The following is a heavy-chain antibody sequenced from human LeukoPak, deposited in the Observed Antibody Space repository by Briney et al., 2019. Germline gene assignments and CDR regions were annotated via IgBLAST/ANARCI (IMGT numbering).Heavy chain of an antibody. V-gene: IGHV4-4*07. CDR1: GGSISSYY. Sequence: PETLSLTCTVSGGSISSYYWSWIRQPAGKGLEWIGRIYTSGSTNYNPSLKSRVTMSVDTSKNQFSLKLSSVTAADTAVYYCAREDPATVVTRFDYWGQGTLVTVSS. CDR2: IYTSGST. J-gene: IGHJ4*02. CDR3: AREDPATVVTRFDY. D-gene: IGHD2-15*01.